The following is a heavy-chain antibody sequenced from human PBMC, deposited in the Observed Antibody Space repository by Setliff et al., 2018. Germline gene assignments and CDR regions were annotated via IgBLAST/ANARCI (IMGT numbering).Heavy chain of an antibody. CDR3: ARSEGRRDGYNW. V-gene: IGHV4-34*01. CDR1: GGSFSGYY. CDR2: INHSGST. D-gene: IGHD5-12*01. Sequence: PSETLSLTCAVYGGSFSGYYWSWIRQPPGKGLEWIGEINHSGSTNYNPSLKSQVTISVXXXKNXXXXXXXSVTAADTAVYYCARSEGRRDGYNWWGQGTLVTVSS. J-gene: IGHJ4*02.